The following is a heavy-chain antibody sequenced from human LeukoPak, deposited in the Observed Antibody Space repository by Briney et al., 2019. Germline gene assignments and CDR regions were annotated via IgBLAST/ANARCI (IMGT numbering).Heavy chain of an antibody. CDR2: MNPNSGNT. J-gene: IGHJ6*02. V-gene: IGHV1-8*01. Sequence: ASVKVSCKASGYTFTSYDINWVRQATGQGLEWMGWMNPNSGNTGHAQKFQGRVTMTRNTSISTAYMELSSLRSEDTAVYYCARRRYYDLWSGYYYWYYYYGMDVWGQGTTVTVSS. CDR3: ARRRYYDLWSGYYYWYYYYGMDV. CDR1: GYTFTSYD. D-gene: IGHD3-3*01.